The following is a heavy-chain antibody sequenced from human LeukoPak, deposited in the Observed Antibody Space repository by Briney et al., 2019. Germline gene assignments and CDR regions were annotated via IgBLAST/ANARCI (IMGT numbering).Heavy chain of an antibody. CDR3: AARGSMVRGVIV. Sequence: SETLSLTCTVSGGSISSSSYYWGWIRQPPGKGLEWIGSVYYSGSTYYNPPLKSRVTISVDTSKNQFSLKLTFVTAADTAVFYCAARGSMVRGVIVWGQGTLVTVSS. J-gene: IGHJ4*02. CDR2: VYYSGST. D-gene: IGHD3-10*01. CDR1: GGSISSSSYY. V-gene: IGHV4-39*01.